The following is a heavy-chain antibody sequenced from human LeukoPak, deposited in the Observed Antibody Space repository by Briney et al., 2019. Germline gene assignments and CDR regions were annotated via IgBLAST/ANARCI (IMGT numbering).Heavy chain of an antibody. D-gene: IGHD6-6*01. J-gene: IGHJ6*03. CDR2: IYSGGST. CDR3: AKDLYSSSSHYYYYYMDV. CDR1: GFTVSSNY. V-gene: IGHV3-53*05. Sequence: GGSLRLSCAASGFTVSSNYMSWVRQAPGKGLEWVSVIYSGGSTYYADSVKGRFTISRDNSKNTLYLQMNSLRAEDTAVYYCAKDLYSSSSHYYYYYMDVWGKGTTVTVSS.